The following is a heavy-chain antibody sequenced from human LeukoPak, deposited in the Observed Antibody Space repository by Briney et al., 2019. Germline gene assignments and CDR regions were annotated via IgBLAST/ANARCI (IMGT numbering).Heavy chain of an antibody. V-gene: IGHV3-53*01. CDR3: ARGGDGYNILFDY. CDR2: IFSGGST. Sequence: PGGSLRLSCAASGFTVSSNYMSWVRQAPGKGLGWVSVIFSGGSTYYADSVKGRFTISRGNSKNTLYLQMNSLRVEDTAVYYCARGGDGYNILFDYWGQGTLVTVSS. CDR1: GFTVSSNY. D-gene: IGHD5-24*01. J-gene: IGHJ4*02.